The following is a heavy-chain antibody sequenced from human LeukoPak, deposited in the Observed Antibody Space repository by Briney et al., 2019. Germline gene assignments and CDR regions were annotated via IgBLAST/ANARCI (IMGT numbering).Heavy chain of an antibody. D-gene: IGHD3-9*01. CDR1: GFTFSSYD. Sequence: GGSLRLSCAASGFTFSSYDMHWVRQATGKGLEWVSAIGTAGDTYYPGSVKGRFTISRENAKNSLYLQMNSLRAGDTAVYYCAREGDVDWSFDYWGQGTLVTVSS. CDR2: IGTAGDT. V-gene: IGHV3-13*01. CDR3: AREGDVDWSFDY. J-gene: IGHJ4*02.